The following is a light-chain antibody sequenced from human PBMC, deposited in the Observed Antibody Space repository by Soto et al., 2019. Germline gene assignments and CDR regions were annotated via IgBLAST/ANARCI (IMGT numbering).Light chain of an antibody. J-gene: IGLJ1*01. CDR1: SSDVGTYNY. CDR2: EVS. V-gene: IGLV2-14*01. Sequence: QSALTQPAPVSGSPGQSITISCTGTSSDVGTYNYVSWYQQHPGKAPKLIIYEVSNRPSGVSNRFSGSKSGNTASLTISGLQAEDEADYYCSSYTSSTDYVFGTGTKVTVL. CDR3: SSYTSSTDYV.